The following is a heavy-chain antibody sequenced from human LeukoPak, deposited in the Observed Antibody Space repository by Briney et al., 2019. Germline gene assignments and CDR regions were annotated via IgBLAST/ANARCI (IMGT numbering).Heavy chain of an antibody. V-gene: IGHV4-34*01. J-gene: IGHJ4*02. CDR1: GGSFSGYY. CDR2: INHSGST. Sequence: SETLSLTCAVYGGSFSGYYWSWIRQPPGKGLEWMGEINHSGSTNYNPSLKSRVTISVDTSKNQFSLKLRSVTAADTAVYYCARTFRESYYDFWSGYSTLDYWGQGTLVTVSS. CDR3: ARTFRESYYDFWSGYSTLDY. D-gene: IGHD3-3*01.